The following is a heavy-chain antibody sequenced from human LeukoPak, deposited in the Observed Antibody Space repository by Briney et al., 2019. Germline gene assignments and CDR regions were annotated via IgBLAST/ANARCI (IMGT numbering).Heavy chain of an antibody. V-gene: IGHV4-34*01. CDR3: ASGSNREYYDILTGYYLDYYYMDV. D-gene: IGHD3-9*01. Sequence: SETLSLTCAVYGGSFSGYYWSWIRQPPGKGLEWIGEINHSGSTNYNPSLMSRVTISVDTSKNQFSLKLSSVTAADTAVYYCASGSNREYYDILTGYYLDYYYMDVWGKGTTVTVSS. CDR2: INHSGST. CDR1: GGSFSGYY. J-gene: IGHJ6*03.